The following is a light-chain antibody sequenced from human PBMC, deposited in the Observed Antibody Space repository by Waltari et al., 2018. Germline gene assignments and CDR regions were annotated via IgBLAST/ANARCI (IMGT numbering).Light chain of an antibody. J-gene: IGKJ3*01. CDR3: MQALQTPFT. V-gene: IGKV2-28*01. CDR2: LGS. Sequence: DIVMTQSPLSLPVTPGEPASISCRSSQSLLHSNGYNYLDWHLQKPGQSPQLLIYLGSNRASGVPDRFSGGGSGTDFTLKISRVEAEDVGVYYCMQALQTPFTFGPGTKVDIK. CDR1: QSLLHSNGYNY.